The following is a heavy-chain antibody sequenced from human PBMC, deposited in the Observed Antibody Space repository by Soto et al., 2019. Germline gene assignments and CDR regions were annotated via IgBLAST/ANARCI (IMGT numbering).Heavy chain of an antibody. J-gene: IGHJ4*02. CDR3: ARPKNPYYYDSSGGDY. CDR1: GGSISSSSYY. CDR2: IYYSGST. Sequence: SETLSLTCTVSGGSISSSSYYWGWIRQPPGKGLEWMGSIYYSGSTYYNPSLKSRVTISADTSKNQFSLKLSSVTAADTAVYYCARPKNPYYYDSSGGDYWGQGTLVTVSS. D-gene: IGHD3-22*01. V-gene: IGHV4-39*01.